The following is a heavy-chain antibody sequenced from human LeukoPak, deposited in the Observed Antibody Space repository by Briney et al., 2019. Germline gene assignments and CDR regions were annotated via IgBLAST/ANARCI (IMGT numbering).Heavy chain of an antibody. CDR1: GGSISSSSYY. CDR3: ARRRGYDHFAY. D-gene: IGHD5-12*01. V-gene: IGHV4-39*01. CDR2: MYYSGST. Sequence: SETLSLTCTVSGGSISSSSYYWCWIRQPPGKGLEWIGNMYYSGSTYYNPSLKSRVTISVDTSKNQFSLKLSSVTAADTAVYYCARRRGYDHFAYWGQGTLVTVSS. J-gene: IGHJ4*02.